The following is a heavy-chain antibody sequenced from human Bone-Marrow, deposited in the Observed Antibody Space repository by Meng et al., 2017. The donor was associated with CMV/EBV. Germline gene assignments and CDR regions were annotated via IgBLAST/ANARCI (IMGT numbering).Heavy chain of an antibody. D-gene: IGHD5-18*01. CDR3: ARWVTASYSRGYSYGREGY. J-gene: IGHJ4*02. CDR2: ISSSGSTI. Sequence: GESLKISCAASGFTFSDYYMSWIRQAPGKGLEWVSYISSSGSTIYYADSVKGRFTISRDNAKNSLYLQMNSLRAEDTAVYYCARWVTASYSRGYSYGREGYWGQGTLVTVSS. V-gene: IGHV3-11*04. CDR1: GFTFSDYY.